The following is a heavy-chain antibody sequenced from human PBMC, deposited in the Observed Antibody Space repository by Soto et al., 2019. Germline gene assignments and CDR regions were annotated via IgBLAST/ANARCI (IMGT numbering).Heavy chain of an antibody. Sequence: SVKVSCKASGGRFTHYSFSWVRQAPGQGLVWMGGIIPIFNTANYAQNFEDRVTITADESTSTAYMELSGLRSDDTAVYFCARVQGQQLVQALHYWGQGTLVTVS. D-gene: IGHD6-13*01. CDR3: ARVQGQQLVQALHY. J-gene: IGHJ4*02. V-gene: IGHV1-69*13. CDR2: IIPIFNTA. CDR1: GGRFTHYS.